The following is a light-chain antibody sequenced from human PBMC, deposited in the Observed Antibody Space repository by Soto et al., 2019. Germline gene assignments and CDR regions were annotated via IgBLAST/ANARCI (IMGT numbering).Light chain of an antibody. J-gene: IGLJ1*01. V-gene: IGLV1-36*01. Sequence: QSVLTQPPSVSEAPRQRVTISCSGSSSNIGNNAVNWYQQLPGKAPKLLIYYDDLLPSGVSDRFSGSKSGTSASLAISGLQSEDEADYYCAAWDDSLNGYVFRTGTKVPVL. CDR3: AAWDDSLNGYV. CDR1: SSNIGNNA. CDR2: YDD.